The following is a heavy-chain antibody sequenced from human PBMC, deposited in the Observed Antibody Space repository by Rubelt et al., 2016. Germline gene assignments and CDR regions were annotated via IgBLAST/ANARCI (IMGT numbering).Heavy chain of an antibody. J-gene: IGHJ3*02. CDR2: IYYSGGT. Sequence: QLQLQESGPGLVKPSETLSLTCTVSGGSISSSSYYWGWIRQPPGKGLEWIGSIYYSGGTYYNPSLKIRFTISVDTSKNQFSLKLSSVTAADTAVYYCARSYRCTSCYAFDIWGQGTMVTVSS. CDR3: ARSYRCTSCYAFDI. CDR1: GGSISSSSYY. D-gene: IGHD2-2*01. V-gene: IGHV4-39*01.